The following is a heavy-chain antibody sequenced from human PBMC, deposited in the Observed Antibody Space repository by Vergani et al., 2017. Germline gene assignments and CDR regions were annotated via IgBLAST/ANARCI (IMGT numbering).Heavy chain of an antibody. CDR1: GFTFSSYS. J-gene: IGHJ4*02. CDR3: AKEGYCSGGSCYSPLPDY. CDR2: ISSSSSTI. V-gene: IGHV3-48*04. Sequence: EVQLVESGGGLVQPGGSLRLSCAASGFTFSSYSMNWVRQAPGKGLEWVSYISSSSSTIYYADSVKGRFTISRDNAKNSLYLQMNSLRAEDTAVYYCAKEGYCSGGSCYSPLPDYWGQGTLVTVSS. D-gene: IGHD2-15*01.